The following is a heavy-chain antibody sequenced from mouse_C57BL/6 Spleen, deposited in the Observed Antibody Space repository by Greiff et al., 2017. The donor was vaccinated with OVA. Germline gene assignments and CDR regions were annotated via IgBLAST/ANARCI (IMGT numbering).Heavy chain of an antibody. CDR2: ISGGGGNT. D-gene: IGHD3-2*02. CDR3: ARHETAQATGWFAY. J-gene: IGHJ3*01. V-gene: IGHV5-9*01. Sequence: EVMLVESGGGLVKPGGSLKLSCAASGFTFSSYTMSWVRQTPEKRLEWVATISGGGGNTYYPDSVKGRFTISRDNAKNTLYLQMSSLRSEDTALYYCARHETAQATGWFAYWGQGTLVTVSA. CDR1: GFTFSSYT.